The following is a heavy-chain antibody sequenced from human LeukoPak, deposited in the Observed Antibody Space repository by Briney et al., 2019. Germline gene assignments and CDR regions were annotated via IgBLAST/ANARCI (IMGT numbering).Heavy chain of an antibody. D-gene: IGHD2-15*01. Sequence: GESLKISCKGSGYSFTSYWIGWVRQMPGKGLEWMGIIYPGDSDTRYSPSFQGQVTTSADKSISTAYLQWSSLKASDTAMYYCARERDCSGGSCYSVPDAFDIWGQGTMVTVSS. V-gene: IGHV5-51*01. J-gene: IGHJ3*02. CDR1: GYSFTSYW. CDR2: IYPGDSDT. CDR3: ARERDCSGGSCYSVPDAFDI.